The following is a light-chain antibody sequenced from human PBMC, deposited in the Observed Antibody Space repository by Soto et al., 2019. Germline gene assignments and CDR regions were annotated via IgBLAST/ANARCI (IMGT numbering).Light chain of an antibody. J-gene: IGLJ2*01. V-gene: IGLV1-40*01. CDR3: QSYDSSLSGVV. CDR2: GNI. Sequence: QSVLTQPPSVSGAPGQRVTISCTGSSSNIGAGFNVHWYQHLPGTAPKLLIYGNINRPSGVPDRFSGSKSGTSASLAITGLQAEDEADYYCQSYDSSLSGVVFGGGTKLTVL. CDR1: SSNIGAGFN.